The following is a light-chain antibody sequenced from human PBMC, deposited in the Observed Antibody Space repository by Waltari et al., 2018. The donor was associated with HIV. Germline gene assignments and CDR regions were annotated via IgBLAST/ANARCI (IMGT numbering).Light chain of an antibody. CDR1: QAVLSTSTNKNF. V-gene: IGKV4-1*01. CDR3: QQYSTLPIT. Sequence: DLAMTQSPESLSVSLGEMAPITCKSIQAVLSTSTNKNFLAWYQQKPGQPPKLLIYWASTRESGVPDRFIGSGSGTDFTLTISSLQTEDVAVYYCQQYSTLPITFGRGTKVEVK. J-gene: IGKJ4*01. CDR2: WAS.